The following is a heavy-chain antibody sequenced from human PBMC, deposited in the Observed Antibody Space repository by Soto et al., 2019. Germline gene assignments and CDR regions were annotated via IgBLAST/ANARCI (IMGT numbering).Heavy chain of an antibody. CDR2: IPYDGKNE. CDR1: GFKFSDYG. V-gene: IGHV3-30*18. CDR3: AKDRSGSYPKPNGLEC. D-gene: IGHD3-16*02. Sequence: GGSLRLSCEVSGFKFSDYGMHWVRQAPGKGLEWLAVIPYDGKNEVYAASVKSRFTLPRDNSKNTVYLQMNSLTVEDTAVYYCAKDRSGSYPKPNGLECWGQGTLVTVSS. J-gene: IGHJ4*02.